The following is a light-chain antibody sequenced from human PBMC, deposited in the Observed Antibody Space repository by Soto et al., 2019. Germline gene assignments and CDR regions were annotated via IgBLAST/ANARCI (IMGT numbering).Light chain of an antibody. CDR2: GAS. V-gene: IGKV3-20*01. CDR1: QSVSSSF. J-gene: IGKJ2*01. CDR3: QQYGTSPLYT. Sequence: EIVLTQSPGTLSLSPGERATLSCRASQSVSSSFLAWYQQKPGQAPRLLIYGASRRATGIPDRFSGSGSGTDFTLTISRLEPEDFAVYYSQQYGTSPLYTFGQGTKLEIK.